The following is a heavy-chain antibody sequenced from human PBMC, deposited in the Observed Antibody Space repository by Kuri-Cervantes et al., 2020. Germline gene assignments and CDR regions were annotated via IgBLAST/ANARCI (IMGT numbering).Heavy chain of an antibody. CDR2: IWYDGSNK. CDR1: GFTFSSYG. CDR3: AKGSYGDYVGGAFDV. Sequence: GESLKISCAASGFTFSSYGMHWVRQAPGKGLGWVAVIWYDGSNKYYADSVKGRFTISRDNSKNTVYLHMSSLRAEETAIYYCAKGSYGDYVGGAFDVWGQGTMVTVSS. V-gene: IGHV3-33*06. J-gene: IGHJ3*01. D-gene: IGHD4-17*01.